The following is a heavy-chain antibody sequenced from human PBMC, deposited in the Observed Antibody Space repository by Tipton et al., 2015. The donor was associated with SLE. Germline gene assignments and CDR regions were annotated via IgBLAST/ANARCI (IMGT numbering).Heavy chain of an antibody. CDR2: VYPGDSET. CDR1: GYIFINYW. J-gene: IGHJ5*02. D-gene: IGHD5-12*01. CDR3: ARGGYTGYGLT. V-gene: IGHV5-51*03. Sequence: QLVQSGAEVKKPGESLKISCKGSGYIFINYWIAWVRQMPGKGLEVMGIVYPGDSETKYMSSFEDQVTISADRSTTSAHLQWRSLKASDSAIYYCARGGYTGYGLTWGQGTQVTVS.